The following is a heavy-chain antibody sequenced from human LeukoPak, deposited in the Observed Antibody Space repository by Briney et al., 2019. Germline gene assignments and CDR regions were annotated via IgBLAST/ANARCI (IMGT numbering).Heavy chain of an antibody. Sequence: PGGSLRLSCAASGFTFSSYSMNWVRQAPGKGLEWVSSISSSSSYIYYPDSVKGRFTISRDNAKNSLYLQMNTLSAEDTPVYYCARDQGIQLWSYYCDYWGQGTLVTLSS. V-gene: IGHV3-21*03. CDR3: ARDQGIQLWSYYCDY. D-gene: IGHD5-18*01. CDR1: GFTFSSYS. J-gene: IGHJ4*02. CDR2: ISSSSSYI.